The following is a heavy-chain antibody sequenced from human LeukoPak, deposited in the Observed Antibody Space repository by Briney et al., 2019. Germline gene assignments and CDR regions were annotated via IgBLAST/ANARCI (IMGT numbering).Heavy chain of an antibody. V-gene: IGHV3-73*01. J-gene: IGHJ4*02. CDR2: IRSKPNSYAT. D-gene: IGHD3-22*01. CDR3: AWPHYFDSLKDSRTGSWY. CDR1: GFTFSGSG. Sequence: GGSLRLSCAASGFTFSGSGIHWVRQASGKGLERVGRIRSKPNSYATAYAASVKGRFTISRDDSKNSLYLQMNSLKTEDTAVYYCAWPHYFDSLKDSRTGSWYWGQGTLVTVSS.